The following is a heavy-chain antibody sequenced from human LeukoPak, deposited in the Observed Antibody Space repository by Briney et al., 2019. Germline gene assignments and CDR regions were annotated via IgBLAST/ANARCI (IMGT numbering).Heavy chain of an antibody. CDR3: ARQYSNNWYDDRGWFDP. V-gene: IGHV4-59*08. Sequence: PSETLSLTCAVSGGSISSYYWSWIRQPAGKGLEWIGSIYHSGSTYYNPSLKSRVTLSVDTSKKQFSLKLSSVTAADTAVYYCARQYSNNWYDDRGWFDPWGQGTLVTVSS. CDR1: GGSISSYY. D-gene: IGHD6-13*01. J-gene: IGHJ5*02. CDR2: IYHSGST.